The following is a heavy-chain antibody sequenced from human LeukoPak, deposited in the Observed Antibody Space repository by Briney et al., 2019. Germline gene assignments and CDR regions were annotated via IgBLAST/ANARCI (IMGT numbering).Heavy chain of an antibody. Sequence: PGGSLRLSCAASGFTFSGYAMSWVRQAPGKGLQWVSTISRSGDNTYYADSVKGRFTISRDNSKNTLYVQMNSLRAEDTAISYCAKAGANWFDPWGQGTLVTVSS. CDR2: ISRSGDNT. J-gene: IGHJ5*02. CDR3: AKAGANWFDP. D-gene: IGHD3-10*01. CDR1: GFTFSGYA. V-gene: IGHV3-23*01.